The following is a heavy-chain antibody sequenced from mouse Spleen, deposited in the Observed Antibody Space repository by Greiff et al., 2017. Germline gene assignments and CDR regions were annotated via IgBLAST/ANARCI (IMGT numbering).Heavy chain of an antibody. V-gene: IGHV1-39*01. J-gene: IGHJ4*01. Sequence: VQLQQTGPELVKPGASVKISCKASGYSFTDYIMLWVKQSHGKSLEWIGNINPYYGSTSYNLKFKGKATLTVDKSSSTAYMQLNSLTSEDSAVYYCARSYDYDGMAMDYWGQGTSVTVSS. D-gene: IGHD2-4*01. CDR2: INPYYGST. CDR1: GYSFTDYI. CDR3: ARSYDYDGMAMDY.